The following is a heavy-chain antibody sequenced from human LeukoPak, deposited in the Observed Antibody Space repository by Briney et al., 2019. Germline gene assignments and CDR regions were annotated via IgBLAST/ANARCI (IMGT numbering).Heavy chain of an antibody. V-gene: IGHV4-30-2*01. J-gene: IGHJ4*02. CDR3: ARDRDRFGELYY. CDR1: GGSISSGGYS. D-gene: IGHD3-10*01. CDR2: IYHSGST. Sequence: SETLSLTCAVSGGSISSGGYSWSWIRQPPGKGLEWIGYIYHSGSTYYNPSLKSRVTISADRSKNQFSLKLSSVTAADTAVYYCARDRDRFGELYYWGQGTLVTVSS.